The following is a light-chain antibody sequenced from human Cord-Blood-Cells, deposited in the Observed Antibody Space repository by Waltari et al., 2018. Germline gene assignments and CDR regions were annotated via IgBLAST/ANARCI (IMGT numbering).Light chain of an antibody. CDR1: QSVSSSY. CDR3: QQYGSSYT. J-gene: IGKJ2*01. V-gene: IGKV3-20*01. CDR2: GAS. Sequence: EIVLTQSPGTLSLSPGERATLSCRASQSVSSSYSAWYQQQPGQAPRLLIYGASSRATGIPDRFSGSGSGTDFTLTISRLEPEDFAVYYCQQYGSSYTFGQGTKLEIK.